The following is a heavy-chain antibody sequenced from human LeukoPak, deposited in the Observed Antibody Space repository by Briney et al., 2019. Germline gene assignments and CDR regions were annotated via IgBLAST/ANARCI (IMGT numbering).Heavy chain of an antibody. CDR2: ITNTGNSM. CDR3: GSGHWGLDY. D-gene: IGHD7-27*01. Sequence: LSLTCAVYGGSFSGYYWSWIRQAPGKGLEWVSYITNTGNSMEYVDSVKGRFTTARDNSKNSPYLQMNSLRAEDTAVYYCGSGHWGLDYWGQGALVTVSS. V-gene: IGHV3-11*04. J-gene: IGHJ4*02. CDR1: GGSFSGYY.